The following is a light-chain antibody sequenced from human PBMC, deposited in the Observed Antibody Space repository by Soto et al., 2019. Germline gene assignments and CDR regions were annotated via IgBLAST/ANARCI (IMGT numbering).Light chain of an antibody. CDR3: QQLRMYPST. CDR2: SAS. V-gene: IGKV1-9*01. J-gene: IGKJ4*01. CDR1: QGINNY. Sequence: DTQMTQSPTSLSASVGDSVTITCRASQGINNYLAWYQQKPGKVPVLLIYSASTLYGGVPSRFSGSGSGTDFALTITSLQAEDFATYYCQQLRMYPSTFGGGTKVDIK.